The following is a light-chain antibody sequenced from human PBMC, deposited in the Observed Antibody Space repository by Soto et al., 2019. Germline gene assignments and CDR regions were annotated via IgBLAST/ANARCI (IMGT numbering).Light chain of an antibody. J-gene: IGLJ1*01. V-gene: IGLV2-14*01. Sequence: QSVLTQPASVSGSPGQSITISCTGTSSDVGGYNYVSWYQQHPGKAPKLMIYDVSHRPSGVSDRFSGSKSGNTASLTISGLQAEDEADYYCSSHTSSSTPFYVFGTGTKVTVL. CDR2: DVS. CDR3: SSHTSSSTPFYV. CDR1: SSDVGGYNY.